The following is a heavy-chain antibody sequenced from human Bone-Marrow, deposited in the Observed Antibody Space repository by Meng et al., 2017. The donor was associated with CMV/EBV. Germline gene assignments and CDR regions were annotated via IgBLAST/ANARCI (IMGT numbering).Heavy chain of an antibody. J-gene: IGHJ3*02. V-gene: IGHV4-59*01. CDR1: GGSISGYY. CDR2: IYYSGST. D-gene: IGHD4-23*01. Sequence: SETLSLTCTVSGGSISGYYWSWIRQPPGKGLEWIGYIYYSGSTNYNPSLKSRVTISVDTSKNQFSLKLSSVTAADTAVYYCARGSTMVVKAYAFEIWGQGTMVTVSS. CDR3: ARGSTMVVKAYAFEI.